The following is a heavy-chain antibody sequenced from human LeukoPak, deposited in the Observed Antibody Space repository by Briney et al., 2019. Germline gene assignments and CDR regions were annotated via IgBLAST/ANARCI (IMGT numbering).Heavy chain of an antibody. J-gene: IGHJ5*02. CDR1: GGSINSGGYY. V-gene: IGHV4-31*03. CDR3: ARDLGSDGFNLRNWFDP. CDR2: ISYTGSR. D-gene: IGHD5-24*01. Sequence: SQTLSLTCTVPGGSINSGGYYWSWIRQHPGKGLEWIGYISYTGSRYYNPSLKSRVTISIDTSKNQFSLNLTSVTAADTAVYYCARDLGSDGFNLRNWFDPWGQGTLVTVSS.